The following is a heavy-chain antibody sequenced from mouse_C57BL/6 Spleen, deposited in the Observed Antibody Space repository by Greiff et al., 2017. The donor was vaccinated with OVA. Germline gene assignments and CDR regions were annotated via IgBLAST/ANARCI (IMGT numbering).Heavy chain of an antibody. CDR2: INPNNGGT. V-gene: IGHV1-18*01. CDR3: ARSTERDAMDY. Sequence: EVQLQQSGPELVKPGASVKIPCKASGYTFTDYNMDWVKQSHGKSLEWIGDINPNNGGTIYNQKFKGKATLTVDKSSSTAYMELRSLTSEDTAVYYCARSTERDAMDYWGQGTSVTVSS. CDR1: GYTFTDYN. J-gene: IGHJ4*01. D-gene: IGHD1-1*01.